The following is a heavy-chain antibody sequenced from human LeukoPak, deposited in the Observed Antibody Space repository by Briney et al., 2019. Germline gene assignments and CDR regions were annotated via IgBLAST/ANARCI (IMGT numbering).Heavy chain of an antibody. CDR1: GLTFSKAW. V-gene: IGHV3-15*01. Sequence: GGSLRLSCAASGLTFSKAWMSWVRQAPGKGLEWLGRIKSKTDGGTTDYAAPVKGRFTISRDDSKETLDLQMNRLKTEDTAVYYCTTYTYGYFDYWGQGTLVTVSS. D-gene: IGHD5-18*01. CDR2: IKSKTDGGTT. CDR3: TTYTYGYFDY. J-gene: IGHJ4*02.